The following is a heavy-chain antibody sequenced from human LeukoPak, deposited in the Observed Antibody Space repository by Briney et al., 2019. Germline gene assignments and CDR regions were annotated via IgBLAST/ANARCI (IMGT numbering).Heavy chain of an antibody. D-gene: IGHD6-13*01. CDR1: GFTFSSYS. Sequence: AGGSLRLSCAASGFTFSSYSMNWVRQAPGKGLEWVSYISSSSSTISYADSVKGRFTISRDNAKNSLYLQMNSLRAEDTVVYYCARDDGSSWYNFDYWGQGTLVTVSS. CDR2: ISSSSSTI. J-gene: IGHJ4*02. CDR3: ARDDGSSWYNFDY. V-gene: IGHV3-48*01.